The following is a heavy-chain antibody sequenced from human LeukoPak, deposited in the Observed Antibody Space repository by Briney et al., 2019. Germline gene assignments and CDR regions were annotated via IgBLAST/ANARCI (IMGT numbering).Heavy chain of an antibody. D-gene: IGHD3-22*01. CDR1: GGSITSGNNY. CDR2: IYYSGST. J-gene: IGHJ1*01. Sequence: SETLSLTCAVSGGSITSGNNYWSWIRQHPGTGLEWIGYIYYSGSTYYIPSLNSRVTISVDRSKHQFSLKLSSVTAADTAVYYCATFTYYYDSSGYSSRAEYFQHWGQGTLVTVSS. CDR3: ATFTYYYDSSGYSSRAEYFQH. V-gene: IGHV4-31*11.